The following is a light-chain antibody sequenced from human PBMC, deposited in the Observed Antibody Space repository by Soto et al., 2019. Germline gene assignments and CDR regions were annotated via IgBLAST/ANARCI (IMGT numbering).Light chain of an antibody. V-gene: IGLV2-14*03. CDR1: SSDVGGYNY. CDR3: SSYTTSNTRQIV. Sequence: QSARTQPGSVSGSPGQSITISCTGTSSDVGGYNYVSWYQHHPGKAPKLIIYDVTNRPSGVSNPFSGSKSGNTASLTISGLQPEDEADYYCSSYTTSNTRQIVFGTGTKVTVL. J-gene: IGLJ1*01. CDR2: DVT.